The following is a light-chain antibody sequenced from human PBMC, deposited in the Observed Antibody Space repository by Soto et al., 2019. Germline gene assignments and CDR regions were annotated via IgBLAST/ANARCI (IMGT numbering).Light chain of an antibody. CDR3: QQSYSTPLT. V-gene: IGKV1-39*01. Sequence: DIPMTQSPSSLSASVGDGVTITCRASESISYYLNWYQHKAGQAPKLLIFATSTLQSGAPTRFTGGGSGTHFTLTITNLQPEDFATYYCQQSYSTPLTFGGGTKIEIK. CDR2: ATS. CDR1: ESISYY. J-gene: IGKJ4*01.